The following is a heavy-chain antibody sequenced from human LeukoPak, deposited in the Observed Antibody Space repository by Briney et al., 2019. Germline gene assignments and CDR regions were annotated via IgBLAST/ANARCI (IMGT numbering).Heavy chain of an antibody. Sequence: SETLSLTCTVSGGSISSSSYYWGWIRQPPGKGLEWIGSIYYSGNTYYSPSLKSRVTVSVDTSKNQFSLKLSSVTAADTAAYYCARWGSGLNWFDPWGQGTLVTVSS. CDR3: ARWGSGLNWFDP. CDR1: GGSISSSSYY. J-gene: IGHJ5*02. CDR2: IYYSGNT. D-gene: IGHD3-22*01. V-gene: IGHV4-39*01.